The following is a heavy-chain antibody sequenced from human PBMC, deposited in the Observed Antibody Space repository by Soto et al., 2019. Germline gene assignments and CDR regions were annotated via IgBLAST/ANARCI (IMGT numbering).Heavy chain of an antibody. D-gene: IGHD6-13*01. Sequence: EVQLVESGGGLVQPGRSLRLSCAASGFTFDDYAMHWVRQAPGKGLEWVSGISWNSGSIGYADSVKGRFTISRDNAKNALYLQMNSLRAEDTALYYCAKESYSSSWDHKPQTKKAEYFQHWGQGTLVTVSS. CDR1: GFTFDDYA. CDR3: AKESYSSSWDHKPQTKKAEYFQH. CDR2: ISWNSGSI. J-gene: IGHJ1*01. V-gene: IGHV3-9*01.